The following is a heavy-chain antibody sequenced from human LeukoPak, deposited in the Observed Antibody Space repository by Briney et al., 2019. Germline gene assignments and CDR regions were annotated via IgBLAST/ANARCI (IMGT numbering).Heavy chain of an antibody. Sequence: GTLSLTCAVSGGSVSSSNWWSWIRQAPGKGLEWVSYISSSGSTIYYADSVKGRFTISRDNAKNSLYLQMNSLRAEDTAVYYCARGSSSGWSTGAEYFQHWGQGTLVTVSS. CDR2: ISSSGSTI. D-gene: IGHD6-19*01. V-gene: IGHV3-11*01. CDR3: ARGSSSGWSTGAEYFQH. CDR1: GGSVSSSNW. J-gene: IGHJ1*01.